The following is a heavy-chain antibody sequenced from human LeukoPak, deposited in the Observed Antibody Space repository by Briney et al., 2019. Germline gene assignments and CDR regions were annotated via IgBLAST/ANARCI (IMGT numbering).Heavy chain of an antibody. V-gene: IGHV3-11*06. CDR3: ARDCGGSCFTPDFDY. D-gene: IGHD2-15*01. Sequence: GGSLRLSCAASGFTFSDYYMSWIRQAPGKGLEWVSYISSSSSYTNYADSVKGRFTISRDNAKNSLYLQMNSLRAEDTAVYYCARDCGGSCFTPDFDYWGQGTLVTVSS. CDR2: ISSSSSYT. CDR1: GFTFSDYY. J-gene: IGHJ4*02.